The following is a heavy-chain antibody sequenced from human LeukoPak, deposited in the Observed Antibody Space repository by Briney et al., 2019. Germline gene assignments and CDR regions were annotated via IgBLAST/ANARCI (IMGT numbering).Heavy chain of an antibody. CDR2: INPILGIT. D-gene: IGHD6-13*01. V-gene: IGHV1-69*04. Sequence: GASVKVSCKASRDTFSNYDISWVRQAPGQGLEWMGKINPILGITHYSQKFQGRVTLTADKSTTSAYMELSSLRSEDTAVYFCAREGQQLFTSWASDFWGQGTLVTVSS. CDR1: RDTFSNYD. CDR3: AREGQQLFTSWASDF. J-gene: IGHJ4*02.